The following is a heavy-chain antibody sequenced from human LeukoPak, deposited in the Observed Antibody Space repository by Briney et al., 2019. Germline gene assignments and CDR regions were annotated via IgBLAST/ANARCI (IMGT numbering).Heavy chain of an antibody. V-gene: IGHV3-7*03. CDR1: GFTFSDYY. CDR2: IKQDGSEK. Sequence: PGGSLRLSCAASGFTFSDYYMSWIRQAPGKGLEWVANIKQDGSEKYYVDSVKGRFTISRDNAKNSLYLQMNSLRAEDTAVYYCAKGLAGRTYYYYYMDVWGKGTTVTVSS. D-gene: IGHD6-19*01. J-gene: IGHJ6*03. CDR3: AKGLAGRTYYYYYMDV.